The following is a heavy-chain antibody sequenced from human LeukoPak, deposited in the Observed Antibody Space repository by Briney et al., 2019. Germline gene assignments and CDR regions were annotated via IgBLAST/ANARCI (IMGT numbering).Heavy chain of an antibody. V-gene: IGHV3-7*03. D-gene: IGHD3-10*01. CDR2: INGDGNEK. CDR3: ARAGVLWFGESKFDY. Sequence: WGSLRLSCAASGFTFSNYWMSWVRQAPGKGLEWVANINGDGNEKHYVDSVNGRFTISRDNAKNSLYLQMNSLRAEDTAVYYCARAGVLWFGESKFDYWGQGAQVTVSS. CDR1: GFTFSNYW. J-gene: IGHJ4*02.